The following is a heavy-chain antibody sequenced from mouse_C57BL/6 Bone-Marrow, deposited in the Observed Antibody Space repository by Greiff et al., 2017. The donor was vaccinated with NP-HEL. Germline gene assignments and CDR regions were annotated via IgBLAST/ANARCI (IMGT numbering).Heavy chain of an antibody. J-gene: IGHJ3*01. CDR3: AREYYDRAWFAY. D-gene: IGHD2-4*01. V-gene: IGHV1-81*01. CDR1: GYTFTSYG. Sequence: VQLQQSGAELARPGASVKLSCKASGYTFTSYGISWVKQRPGQGLEWIGEIYPRSGNTYYNEKFKGKATLTADKSSSTAYMELRSLTSEDSAVYFCAREYYDRAWFAYGGQGTLVTVSA. CDR2: IYPRSGNT.